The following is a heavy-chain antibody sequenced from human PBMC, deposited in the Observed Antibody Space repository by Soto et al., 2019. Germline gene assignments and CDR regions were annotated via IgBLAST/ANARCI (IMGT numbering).Heavy chain of an antibody. D-gene: IGHD3-3*01. CDR2: INTDGSST. CDR1: GFSFSSNW. V-gene: IGHV3-74*01. CDR3: ARGKGRDFWSGYYFLGDAFDI. Sequence: PGGSLRLSCAASGFSFSSNWMHWVRQAPGKGLVWVSRINTDGSSTSYADSVKGRFTISRDNSKNTLYLQMNSLRAEDTAVYYCARGKGRDFWSGYYFLGDAFDIWGQGTMVTVSS. J-gene: IGHJ3*02.